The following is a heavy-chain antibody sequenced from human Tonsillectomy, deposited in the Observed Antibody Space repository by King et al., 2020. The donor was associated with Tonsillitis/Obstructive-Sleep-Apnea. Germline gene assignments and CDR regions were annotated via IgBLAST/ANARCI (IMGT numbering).Heavy chain of an antibody. CDR1: GGSISSSNW. V-gene: IGHV4-4*02. CDR3: ARMAVTPAASAGDQKEGGDYDS. CDR2: IYPSGST. Sequence: QMQLQESGPGLVKPSGTLSLTCAVSGGSISSSNWWSWVRQPPRKGLEWIGEIYPSGSTNYNPSLKSRVTISVDKTKNQFSLKLSSVTAADTAVYYCARMAVTPAASAGDQKEGGDYDSWGQGTLVTGSS. D-gene: IGHD4-17*01. J-gene: IGHJ4*02.